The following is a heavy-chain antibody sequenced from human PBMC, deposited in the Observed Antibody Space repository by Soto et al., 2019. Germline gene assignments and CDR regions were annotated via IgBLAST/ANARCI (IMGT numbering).Heavy chain of an antibody. CDR3: ARDTLRFLEWFGGLGMDV. CDR2: ISSNGGST. Sequence: QPGGSLRLSCAASGFTFSSYAMHWVRQAPGKGLEYVSAISSNGGSTYYANSVKGRFTISRDNSKNTLYLQMGSLRAEDMAVYYCARDTLRFLEWFGGLGMDVWGKGTTVTVSS. CDR1: GFTFSSYA. D-gene: IGHD3-3*01. J-gene: IGHJ6*03. V-gene: IGHV3-64*01.